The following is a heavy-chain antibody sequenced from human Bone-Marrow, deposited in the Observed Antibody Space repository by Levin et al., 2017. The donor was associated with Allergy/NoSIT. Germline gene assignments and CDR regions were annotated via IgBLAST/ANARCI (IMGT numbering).Heavy chain of an antibody. V-gene: IGHV1-18*01. Sequence: GESLKISCKASGYTFTSYGISWVRQAPGQGLEWMGWISAYNGNTNYAQKLQGRVTMTTDTSTSTAYMELRSLRSDDTAVYYCASGSDSSSWYTAGDYWGQGTLVTVSS. CDR3: ASGSDSSSWYTAGDY. D-gene: IGHD6-13*01. CDR1: GYTFTSYG. J-gene: IGHJ4*02. CDR2: ISAYNGNT.